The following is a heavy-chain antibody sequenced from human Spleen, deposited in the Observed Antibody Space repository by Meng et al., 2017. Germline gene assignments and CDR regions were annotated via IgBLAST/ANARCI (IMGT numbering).Heavy chain of an antibody. CDR3: ARESDSSGYYGNWFDP. CDR2: INTNTGNP. J-gene: IGHJ5*02. Sequence: QVRLVQPGAEVKKPGASVKVPGKSSGYTFTSYAMNWVRQAPGQGLEWMGWINTNTGNPTYAQGFTGRFVFSLDTSVSTAYLQISSLKAEDTAVYYCARESDSSGYYGNWFDPWGQGTLVTVSS. CDR1: GYTFTSYA. D-gene: IGHD3-22*01. V-gene: IGHV7-4-1*02.